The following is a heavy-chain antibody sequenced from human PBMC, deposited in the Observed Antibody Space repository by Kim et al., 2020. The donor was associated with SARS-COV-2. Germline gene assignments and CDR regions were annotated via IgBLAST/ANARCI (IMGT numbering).Heavy chain of an antibody. J-gene: IGHJ5*01. D-gene: IGHD2-21*01. CDR3: AKGPKLPHWFDP. Sequence: TYYADSVKGRFTISRDNSKNMLYLQMNSLRVEDTAVYFCAKGPKLPHWFDPWGQGTLVTVSS. V-gene: IGHV3-23*01. CDR2: T.